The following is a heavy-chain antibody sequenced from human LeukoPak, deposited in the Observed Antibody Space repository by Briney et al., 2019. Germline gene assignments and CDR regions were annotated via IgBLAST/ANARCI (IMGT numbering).Heavy chain of an antibody. V-gene: IGHV3-21*04. CDR2: ISSSSSYI. CDR1: RFTFSSYA. J-gene: IGHJ6*02. CDR3: AREITMVRGAKPLYYYGMDV. Sequence: KPGGSLRLSCAASRFTFSSYAMSWVRQAPGKGLEWVSSISSSSSYIYYADSVKGRFTISRDNAKNSLYLQMNSLRAEDTAVYYCAREITMVRGAKPLYYYGMDVWGQGTTVTVSS. D-gene: IGHD3-10*01.